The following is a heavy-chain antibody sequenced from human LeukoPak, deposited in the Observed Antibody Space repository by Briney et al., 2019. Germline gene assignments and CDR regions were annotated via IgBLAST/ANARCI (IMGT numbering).Heavy chain of an antibody. V-gene: IGHV3-21*01. D-gene: IGHD3-22*01. CDR3: AKDPTNMIVVVLRDY. Sequence: KAGGSLRLSCAASGFTFSSYSMNWVRQAPGKGLEWVSSISSSSSYIYYADSVKGRFTISRDNAKNSLYLQMNSLRAEDTAVYYCAKDPTNMIVVVLRDYWGQGTLVTVSS. CDR1: GFTFSSYS. CDR2: ISSSSSYI. J-gene: IGHJ4*02.